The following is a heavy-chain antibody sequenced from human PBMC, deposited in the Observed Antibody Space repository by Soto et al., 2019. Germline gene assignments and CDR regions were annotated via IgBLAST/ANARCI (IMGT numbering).Heavy chain of an antibody. V-gene: IGHV4-30-2*01. CDR1: GGTISICGFA. Sequence: PSETLSITSAASGGTISICGFAWCLIRQQQGKGLEWIGYIYHMGSTYYNPSLKGRVTISMDTSKNQFSLRLTSVTAADTAVYYCARDTSSTSLLAEDFQFWRQGTQVTVSS. J-gene: IGHJ1*01. CDR2: IYHMGST. D-gene: IGHD6-13*01. CDR3: ARDTSSTSLLAEDFQF.